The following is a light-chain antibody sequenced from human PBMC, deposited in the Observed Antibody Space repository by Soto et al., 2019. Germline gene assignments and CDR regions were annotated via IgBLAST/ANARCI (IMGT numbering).Light chain of an antibody. CDR3: QVRDVWPS. CDR2: DAS. J-gene: IGKJ1*01. Sequence: IVLTQSPVTLAVSPGESAVLSCRASQSVSTSLAWYQHKPGQAPRLFIYDASKRAPGIPARLTGSGSGANFTLTFSSLEPEDIAVYYCQVRDVWPSFGQGTKV. V-gene: IGKV3-11*01. CDR1: QSVSTS.